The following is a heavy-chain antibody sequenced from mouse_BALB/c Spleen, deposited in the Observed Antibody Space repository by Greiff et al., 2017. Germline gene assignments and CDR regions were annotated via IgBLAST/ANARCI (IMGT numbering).Heavy chain of an antibody. CDR3: ARGGDYVLFAY. Sequence: VQLHQSGAELVRPGSSVKISCKASGYAFSSYWMNWVKQRPGQGLEWIGQIYPGDGDTNYNGKFKGKATLTADKSSSTAYMQLSSLTSEDSAVYFCARGGDYVLFAYWGQGTLVTVSA. V-gene: IGHV1-80*01. CDR2: IYPGDGDT. CDR1: GYAFSSYW. D-gene: IGHD2-4*01. J-gene: IGHJ3*01.